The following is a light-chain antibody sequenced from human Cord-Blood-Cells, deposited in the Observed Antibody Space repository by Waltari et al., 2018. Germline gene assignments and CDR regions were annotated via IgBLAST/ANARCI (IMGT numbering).Light chain of an antibody. CDR1: SSDAGGYTY. CDR2: EVS. Sequence: QSALTQPPSASGPPGQSVTLSCTGTSSDAGGYTYVPWYQRHPGKAPKLVIYEVSKRPSGVPDRFSGSKSGNTASLTVSGLQAEDEADYYCSSYAGSNNLVFGGGTKLTVL. V-gene: IGLV2-8*01. J-gene: IGLJ2*01. CDR3: SSYAGSNNLV.